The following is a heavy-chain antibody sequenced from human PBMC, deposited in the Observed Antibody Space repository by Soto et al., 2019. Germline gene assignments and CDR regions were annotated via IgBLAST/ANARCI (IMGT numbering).Heavy chain of an antibody. J-gene: IGHJ6*02. CDR2: VYYAGAT. Sequence: QVQLQESGPGLVRPSETLSLTCTVSGDAMSSNYWSSIRQPPGKGLEWLGSVYYAGATSYNPSLKRRVTNSVDTATNQLSLKLSSVTAAETAVYYWARAMGDWGTYYYYYGMDVWGQGTTVTVSS. V-gene: IGHV4-59*01. D-gene: IGHD3-16*01. CDR1: GDAMSSNY. CDR3: ARAMGDWGTYYYYYGMDV.